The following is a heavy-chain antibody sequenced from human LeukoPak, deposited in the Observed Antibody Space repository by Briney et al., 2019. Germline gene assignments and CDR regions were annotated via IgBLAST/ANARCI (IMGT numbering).Heavy chain of an antibody. CDR1: GGTFSSYA. Sequence: SVNVSCKASGGTFSSYAISWVRQAPGQGLEWMGGVIPILGTANYAQQCQGRVTIHADESTRTAYMELSSLRSEDTAVYYCARGPSIAVAGPKPDYYYYYGMDVWGQGTTVTVSS. J-gene: IGHJ6*02. CDR3: ARGPSIAVAGPKPDYYYYYGMDV. D-gene: IGHD6-19*01. V-gene: IGHV1-69*13. CDR2: VIPILGTA.